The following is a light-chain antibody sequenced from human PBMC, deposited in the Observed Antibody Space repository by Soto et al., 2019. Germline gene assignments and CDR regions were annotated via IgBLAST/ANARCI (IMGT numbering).Light chain of an antibody. V-gene: IGKV3-15*01. CDR3: QQYNNWLIT. Sequence: EIVMTQSPATLSVSPGERATLSCRASQSVSSNLAWYQQKPGQAPRLLIYGASTRATGIPARFSGSGSGTEFPLTISSLKSEDFAVYYCQQYNNWLITFGQGTRLEIK. CDR1: QSVSSN. J-gene: IGKJ5*01. CDR2: GAS.